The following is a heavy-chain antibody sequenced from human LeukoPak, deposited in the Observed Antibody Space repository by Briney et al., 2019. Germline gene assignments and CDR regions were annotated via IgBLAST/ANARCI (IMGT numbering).Heavy chain of an antibody. D-gene: IGHD3-10*01. J-gene: IGHJ4*02. CDR1: GFTFSTYG. CDR3: AKDRRAGSYDY. V-gene: IGHV3-23*01. Sequence: GGSLRLSCAASGFTFSTYGMTWVRQAPGKGLEWVSAISGSGGNTYYADSVKGRFTISRDNSKNTLYLQMNRLRAEDTAVYYCAKDRRAGSYDYWGQGTLVTVSS. CDR2: ISGSGGNT.